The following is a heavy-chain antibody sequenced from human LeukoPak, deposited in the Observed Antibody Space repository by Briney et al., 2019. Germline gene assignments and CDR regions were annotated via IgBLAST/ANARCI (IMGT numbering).Heavy chain of an antibody. CDR3: ARVYQSAEYYFDY. Sequence: SETLSLTCTVSGGSIDSYYWSWIRQPPGKGREWIGYIYYTGSTEYHPPLKSRVTISLDTSKNQFSLKLTSVTAADTAVYYCARVYQSAEYYFDYWGQGNLVSVSS. CDR1: GGSIDSYY. CDR2: IYYTGST. D-gene: IGHD2-2*01. J-gene: IGHJ4*02. V-gene: IGHV4-59*01.